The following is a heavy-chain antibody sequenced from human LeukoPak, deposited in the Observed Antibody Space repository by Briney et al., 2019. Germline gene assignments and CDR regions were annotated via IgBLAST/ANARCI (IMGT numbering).Heavy chain of an antibody. V-gene: IGHV1-2*02. J-gene: IGHJ5*02. CDR2: INPSSGGT. Sequence: ASVKVSCKAPGYTFIAYYMHWVRQAPGQGLEWMGWINPSSGGTNYAQKFQGRVTMTRDTSISTAYMELSSLRSDDTAAYYCARQGGYCSGGRCYGRFDPWGQGTLVTVSS. CDR1: GYTFIAYY. CDR3: ARQGGYCSGGRCYGRFDP. D-gene: IGHD2-15*01.